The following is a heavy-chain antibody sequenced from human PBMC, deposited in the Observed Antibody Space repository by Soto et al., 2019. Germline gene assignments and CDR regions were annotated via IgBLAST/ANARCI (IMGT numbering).Heavy chain of an antibody. V-gene: IGHV4-39*01. CDR3: ARHVGYDFWSGFPTEFDY. D-gene: IGHD3-3*01. CDR2: IYYSGST. CDR1: GGSISSSSYY. J-gene: IGHJ4*02. Sequence: SETLSLTCTVSGGSISSSSYYWGWIRQPPGKGLEWIGSIYYSGSTYYNPSLKSRVTISVDTSKNQFSLKLSSVTAADTAVYYCARHVGYDFWSGFPTEFDYWGQGTLVTVSS.